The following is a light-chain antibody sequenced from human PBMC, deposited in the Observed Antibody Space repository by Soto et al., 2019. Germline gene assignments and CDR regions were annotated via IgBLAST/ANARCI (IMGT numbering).Light chain of an antibody. CDR1: SSNIGSNY. J-gene: IGLJ3*02. CDR2: SNN. Sequence: QSALTQPPSASGTPGQRVTISCSGSSSNIGSNYVYWYQQLPGTTPKLLISSNNQRPSGVPDRFSGSKSGTSASLAVSGLRSEDEADYYCAAWDDSLSGPVFGGGTKLTVL. CDR3: AAWDDSLSGPV. V-gene: IGLV1-47*01.